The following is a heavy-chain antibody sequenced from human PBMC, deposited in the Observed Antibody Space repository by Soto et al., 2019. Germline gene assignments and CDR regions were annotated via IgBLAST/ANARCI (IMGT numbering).Heavy chain of an antibody. CDR2: INHSGST. Sequence: PSETLSLTCAVYGGSFSGYYWSWIRQPPGKGLEWIGEINHSGSTNYNPSLKSRVTISVDTSKNQFSLKLSSVTAADPAVYYCARGLVLGYCSGGSCPGYYYYMDVWGKGTTVTVSS. D-gene: IGHD2-15*01. CDR3: ARGLVLGYCSGGSCPGYYYYMDV. CDR1: GGSFSGYY. V-gene: IGHV4-34*01. J-gene: IGHJ6*03.